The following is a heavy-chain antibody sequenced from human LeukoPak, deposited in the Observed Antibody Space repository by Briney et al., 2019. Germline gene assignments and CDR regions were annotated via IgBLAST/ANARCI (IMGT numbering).Heavy chain of an antibody. CDR3: ARDISSGYYDAFGI. D-gene: IGHD3-22*01. CDR1: GFTFNSYA. Sequence: GGSLRLSCAASGFTFNSYAMSWVRQAPGKGLEWVSAIRGSGGGTYYADSVKGRFTISRDNSKNTLYLQMNSLRAEDTAVYYCARDISSGYYDAFGIWGQGTMVTVSS. CDR2: IRGSGGGT. V-gene: IGHV3-23*01. J-gene: IGHJ3*02.